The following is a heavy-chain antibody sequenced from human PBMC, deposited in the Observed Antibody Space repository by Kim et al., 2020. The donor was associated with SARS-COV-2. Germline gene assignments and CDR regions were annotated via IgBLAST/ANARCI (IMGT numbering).Heavy chain of an antibody. D-gene: IGHD2-2*01. CDR2: IKQDGSEK. Sequence: GGSLRLSCAASGFTFSSYWMSWVRQAPGKGLEWVANIKQDGSEKYYVDSVKGRFTISRDNAKNSLYLQMNSLRAEDTAVYYCARGHIGYCSSTSCRGGYFYYFDYWGQGTLVTVSS. CDR1: GFTFSSYW. J-gene: IGHJ4*02. CDR3: ARGHIGYCSSTSCRGGYFYYFDY. V-gene: IGHV3-7*01.